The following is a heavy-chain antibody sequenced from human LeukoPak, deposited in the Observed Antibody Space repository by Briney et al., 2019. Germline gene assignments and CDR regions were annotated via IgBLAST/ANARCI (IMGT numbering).Heavy chain of an antibody. D-gene: IGHD3-10*01. CDR2: INHSGST. Sequence: KPSETLSLTCAVYGGSFSGYYWSWIRQPPGKGLEWIGEINHSGSTNYNPSLKSRVTISVDTSKNQFSLKLSSVTAADTAVYFCARGGATFYYGSGSYPRYWGQGTLVTVSS. J-gene: IGHJ4*02. CDR3: ARGGATFYYGSGSYPRY. V-gene: IGHV4-34*01. CDR1: GGSFSGYY.